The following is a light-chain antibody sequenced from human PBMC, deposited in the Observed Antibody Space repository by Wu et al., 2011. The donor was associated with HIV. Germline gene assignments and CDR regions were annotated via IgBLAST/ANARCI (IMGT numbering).Light chain of an antibody. J-gene: IGKJ3*01. CDR2: DVS. Sequence: EIVLTQSPGTLSLSPGERATLFCRASQSISSSHLAWYQQKTGQAPRLLIYDVSNRATGIPARFSGSGSGTDFTLTISSLESEDFAVYYCLQRSDWPGTFGPGTKVDI. CDR3: LQRSDWPGT. CDR1: QSISSSH. V-gene: IGKV3D-20*02.